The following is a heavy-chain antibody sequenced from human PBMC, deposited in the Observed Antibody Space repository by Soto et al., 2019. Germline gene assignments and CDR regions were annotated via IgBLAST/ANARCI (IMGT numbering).Heavy chain of an antibody. CDR2: ISYDGINE. D-gene: IGHD3-16*02. V-gene: IGHV3-30*15. Sequence: QVQLVESGGSVVQPGRSLRLSCEASGFTFTSYAMHWVRQVPGKGLEWVPVISYDGINEYYADSVKGRFTISRDNSKNTLFLQMSSLRVEDTAVYYCARDRLRLGELSLIGYFDYWGQGTLVTVSS. CDR3: ARDRLRLGELSLIGYFDY. CDR1: GFTFTSYA. J-gene: IGHJ4*02.